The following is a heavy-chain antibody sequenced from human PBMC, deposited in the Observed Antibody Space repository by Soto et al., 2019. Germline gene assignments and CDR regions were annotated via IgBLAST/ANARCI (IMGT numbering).Heavy chain of an antibody. CDR3: ARGFTLCSTSCYDYYYYMDV. CDR1: GYTFTSYD. Sequence: GASVKVSCKASGYTFTSYDINWVRQATGQGLEWMGWMNPNSGNTGYAQKFQGRVTMTRNTSISTAYMELSSLRSEDTAVYYCARGFTLCSTSCYDYYYYMDVWGKGTTVTVSS. CDR2: MNPNSGNT. V-gene: IGHV1-8*01. J-gene: IGHJ6*03. D-gene: IGHD2-2*01.